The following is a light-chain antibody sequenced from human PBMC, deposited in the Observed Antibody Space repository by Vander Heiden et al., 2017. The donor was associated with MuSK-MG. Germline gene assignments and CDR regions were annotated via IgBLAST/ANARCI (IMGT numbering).Light chain of an antibody. V-gene: IGKV2-28*01. Sequence: DIVMTQSPLSLPVTPGEPASISCRSSQSLLHSSGYNYLDWYRRKPGQSPQLLIYWGSKRAYGVPDRFSGSGSGTDFTLKSSRGEDEDVGVYYGMQGLPTMAFGQGTKVEIK. CDR1: QSLLHSSGYNY. CDR2: WGS. J-gene: IGKJ1*01. CDR3: MQGLPTMA.